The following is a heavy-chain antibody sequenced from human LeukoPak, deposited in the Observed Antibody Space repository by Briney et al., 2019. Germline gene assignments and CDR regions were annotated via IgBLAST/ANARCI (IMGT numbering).Heavy chain of an antibody. CDR2: ISAYNGNT. V-gene: IGHV1-18*01. CDR1: GFTFTSYG. D-gene: IGHD1-26*01. J-gene: IGHJ4*02. Sequence: ASVKVSCKASGFTFTSYGITWVRQAPGQGLEWMVWISAYNGNTQYAQNLQGRVTMTTDTSTNTAYMELRSLRSDDTAVYYCARDPLDYWATSSGSHRPAFDYWGQGTLVTVSS. CDR3: ARDPLDYWATSSGSHRPAFDY.